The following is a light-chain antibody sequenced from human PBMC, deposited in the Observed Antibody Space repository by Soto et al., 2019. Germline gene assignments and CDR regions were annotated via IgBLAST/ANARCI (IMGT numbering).Light chain of an antibody. Sequence: QSALTQPASVSGSPGQSITISCTGTSSDVGSYNLVSWYQQHPGKAPKLMIHEGSKRPSGVSNRFSGSKSGNTASLTISGVLADDEADYYYCSYAGSSTPPVVFGGGTKLTVL. CDR2: EGS. V-gene: IGLV2-23*01. CDR3: CSYAGSSTPPVV. CDR1: SSDVGSYNL. J-gene: IGLJ2*01.